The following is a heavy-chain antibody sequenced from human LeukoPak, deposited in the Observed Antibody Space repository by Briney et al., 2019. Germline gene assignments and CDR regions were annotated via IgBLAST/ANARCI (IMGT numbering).Heavy chain of an antibody. V-gene: IGHV4-39*01. CDR2: IYYSGST. J-gene: IGHJ4*02. D-gene: IGHD3-22*01. CDR3: ARAGYYYDSSLDY. CDR1: GGSISSSSYY. Sequence: SETLSLTCTVSGGSISSSSYYWGCFRQPPGKGLEWIGSIYYSGSTNYNPSLKSRVSISVDTSKNQLSLKLNSVTAADTAVYYCARAGYYYDSSLDYWGQGTLVTVSS.